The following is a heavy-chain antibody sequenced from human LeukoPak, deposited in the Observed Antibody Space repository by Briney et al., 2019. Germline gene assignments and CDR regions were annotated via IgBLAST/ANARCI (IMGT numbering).Heavy chain of an antibody. J-gene: IGHJ6*04. CDR3: AELGITMIGGV. Sequence: AGGSLLLSAADSGTTCDDYAMYCVRAAPGKGLEGVSGISRNSGSICYGDSVKGRFTLSRDNAKKSLYLQMNSLRAEDTAVNYCAELGITMIGGVWGKGTTVTISS. CDR2: ISRNSGSI. V-gene: IGHV3-9*01. D-gene: IGHD3-10*02. CDR1: GTTCDDYA.